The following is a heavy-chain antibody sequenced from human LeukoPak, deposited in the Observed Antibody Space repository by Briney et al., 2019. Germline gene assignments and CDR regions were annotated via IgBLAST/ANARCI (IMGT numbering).Heavy chain of an antibody. V-gene: IGHV3-30*02. D-gene: IGHD3-3*01. CDR2: IRYDGSNK. CDR3: AKDPLQIFGVVENWLDP. J-gene: IGHJ5*02. CDR1: GFTFSSYG. Sequence: GGSLRLSCAASGFTFSSYGMHWVRQAPGKGLEWVAFIRYDGSNKYYADSVKGRFTISRDNSKNTLYLQMNSLRAEDTAVYYCAKDPLQIFGVVENWLDPWGQGTLVTVSS.